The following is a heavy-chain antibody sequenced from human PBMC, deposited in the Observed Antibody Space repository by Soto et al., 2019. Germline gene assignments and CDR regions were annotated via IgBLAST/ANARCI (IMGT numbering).Heavy chain of an antibody. V-gene: IGHV3-15*01. CDR2: IKSKTDGGTT. J-gene: IGHJ4*02. CDR3: YTDFVREATGLNTRFFDY. CDR1: GFTFSNAW. Sequence: GGSLRLSCAASGFTFSNAWMSWVRQAPGKGLEWVGRIKSKTDGGTTNYAAPVKSRFTISRDESKNTVYLQMNSLKTDDKAVYFCYTDFVREATGLNTRFFDYWGQGTLVTVSS. D-gene: IGHD1-26*01.